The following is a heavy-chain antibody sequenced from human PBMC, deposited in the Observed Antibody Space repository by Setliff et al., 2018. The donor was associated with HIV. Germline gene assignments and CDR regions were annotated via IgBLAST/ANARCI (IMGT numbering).Heavy chain of an antibody. V-gene: IGHV3-23*01. D-gene: IGHD1-26*01. J-gene: IGHJ4*02. Sequence: GGSLRLSCAASGFTFINFGLSWVRQAPGKGLEWVSTITGFGGRTYYADSVKGRFTISKDTSNNTLYLQMNSLRADDTALYYCARWGSGSYERVFDYWGQGMLVTVSS. CDR1: GFTFINFG. CDR3: ARWGSGSYERVFDY. CDR2: ITGFGGRT.